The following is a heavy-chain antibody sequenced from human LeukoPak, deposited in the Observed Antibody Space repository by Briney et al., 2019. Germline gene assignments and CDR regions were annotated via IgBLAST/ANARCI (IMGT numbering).Heavy chain of an antibody. Sequence: PSETLSLTCAVYGGSFSGYYWSWIRQPPGKGLEWIGEINHSGSTNYNPSLKSRVTISVDTSKNQFSLKLSSVTAADTAVYYCARVPTYYGMDVWGQGTMVTVSS. J-gene: IGHJ6*02. CDR2: INHSGST. CDR1: GGSFSGYY. V-gene: IGHV4-34*01. CDR3: ARVPTYYGMDV.